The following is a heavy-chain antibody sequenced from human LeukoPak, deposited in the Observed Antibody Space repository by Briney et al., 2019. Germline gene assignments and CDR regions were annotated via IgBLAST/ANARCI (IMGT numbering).Heavy chain of an antibody. J-gene: IGHJ3*02. CDR2: ITNSDNSI. D-gene: IGHD3-10*01. Sequence: NPGGSLRLSCAASGFTFSDYYMTWIRQAPGKGLEWVSYITNSDNSIYYADSVKGRFTISRDNAKNSLYLQMNSLRAEDTAVYYCARDHRGELLWFGDSLWGAFDIWGQGTMVTVSS. CDR1: GFTFSDYY. CDR3: ARDHRGELLWFGDSLWGAFDI. V-gene: IGHV3-11*04.